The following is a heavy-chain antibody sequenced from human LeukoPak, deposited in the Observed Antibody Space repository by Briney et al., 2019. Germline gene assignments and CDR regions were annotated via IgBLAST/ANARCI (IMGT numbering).Heavy chain of an antibody. CDR2: IRSSGSTI. J-gene: IGHJ4*02. CDR1: GFTFSDYY. Sequence: GGSLRLSCAASGFTFSDYYMSWIRQAPGKGLEWVSYIRSSGSTIYYADSVKGRFTISRDNAKNSLYLQMNSLRAEDTAVYYCARVDCSSTSYYEFDYWGQGTLVTVSS. CDR3: ARVDCSSTSYYEFDY. V-gene: IGHV3-11*04. D-gene: IGHD2-2*01.